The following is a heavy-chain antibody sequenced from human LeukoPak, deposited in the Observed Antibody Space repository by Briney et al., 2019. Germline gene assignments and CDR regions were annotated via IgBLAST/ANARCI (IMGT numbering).Heavy chain of an antibody. CDR3: IRGVSGYYSYYAMDV. CDR2: INGAGTTT. CDR1: GYSFSSYW. V-gene: IGHV3-74*01. Sequence: GGSLRLSCGASGYSFSSYWMHWVRQVPGKGLVWVSRINGAGTTTTYADSVKGRFTISRDNAKNTLSLEMDSQRVEDTAVYYCIRGVSGYYSYYAMDVWGQGTTVIVSS. J-gene: IGHJ6*02. D-gene: IGHD1-26*01.